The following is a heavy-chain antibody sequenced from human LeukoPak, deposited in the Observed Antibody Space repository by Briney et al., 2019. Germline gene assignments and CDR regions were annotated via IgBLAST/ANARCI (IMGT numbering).Heavy chain of an antibody. D-gene: IGHD4-23*01. CDR1: GFPVSSNY. V-gene: IGHV3-66*01. CDR2: IYSGGST. Sequence: GGSLRLSCAASGFPVSSNYMSWVRQAPGKGLEWVSVIYSGGSTYYADSVKGRFTISSDKSKNTLYLQMNSLRAGDTAVYYCARVPRSTVVIDWYFDLWGRGTLVTVSS. J-gene: IGHJ2*01. CDR3: ARVPRSTVVIDWYFDL.